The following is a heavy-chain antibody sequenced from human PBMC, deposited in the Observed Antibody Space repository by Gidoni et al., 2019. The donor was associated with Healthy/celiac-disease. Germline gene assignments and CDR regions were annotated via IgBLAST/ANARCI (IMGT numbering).Heavy chain of an antibody. CDR3: ARVVVFSYDILTGSMDV. CDR2: ISRSSSYI. Sequence: EVQLVESVGGLVKPGGSLRLSCAASGFTFSSYRMNWVRQAPGKGLEWVSSISRSSSYIYYADSVKGRFTISRDNAKNSLYLQMNSLRAEDTAVYYCARVVVFSYDILTGSMDVWGQGTTVTVSS. D-gene: IGHD3-9*01. CDR1: GFTFSSYR. J-gene: IGHJ6*02. V-gene: IGHV3-21*01.